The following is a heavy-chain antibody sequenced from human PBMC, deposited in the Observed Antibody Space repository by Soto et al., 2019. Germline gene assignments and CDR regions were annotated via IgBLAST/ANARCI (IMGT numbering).Heavy chain of an antibody. V-gene: IGHV1-18*01. Sequence: ASVKVSCKASGYTLTSYGISWVRQAPGQGLEWMGWISAYNGNTNYAQKLQGRVTMTTDTSTSTAYMELRSLRSDDTAVYYCARAPTGTMPFDPWGQGTLVTVSS. J-gene: IGHJ5*02. CDR3: ARAPTGTMPFDP. CDR1: GYTLTSYG. D-gene: IGHD1-7*01. CDR2: ISAYNGNT.